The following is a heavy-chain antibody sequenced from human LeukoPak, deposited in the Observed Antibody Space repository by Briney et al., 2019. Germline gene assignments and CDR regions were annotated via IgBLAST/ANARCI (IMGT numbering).Heavy chain of an antibody. J-gene: IGHJ1*01. CDR3: ARWSGIVVVVAAEYFQH. D-gene: IGHD2-15*01. V-gene: IGHV3-23*01. CDR1: GFTFSSCA. CDR2: ISGSGGST. Sequence: GGSLRLSCAASGFTFSSCAMSWVRQSPGKGLEWVSSISGSGGSTYCGDSVKGRFTISRDNSKNTLYLQMNSLRAEDTAVYYCARWSGIVVVVAAEYFQHWGQGTLVTVSS.